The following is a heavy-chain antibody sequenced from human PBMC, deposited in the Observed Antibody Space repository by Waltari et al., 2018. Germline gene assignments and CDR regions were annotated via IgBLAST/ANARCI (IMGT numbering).Heavy chain of an antibody. CDR1: GGSISSGSYY. J-gene: IGHJ4*02. V-gene: IGHV4-61*02. D-gene: IGHD2-2*01. CDR2: IYTSGST. Sequence: QVQLQESGPGLVKPSQTLSLTCTVSGGSISSGSYYWSWIRQPAGKGLEWIGRIYTSGSTTYNPSRKSRVTISVDTSKNQFSLKLSSVTAADTAVYYCARERGGEGYCSSTSCQRAMGIDYWGQGTLVTVSS. CDR3: ARERGGEGYCSSTSCQRAMGIDY.